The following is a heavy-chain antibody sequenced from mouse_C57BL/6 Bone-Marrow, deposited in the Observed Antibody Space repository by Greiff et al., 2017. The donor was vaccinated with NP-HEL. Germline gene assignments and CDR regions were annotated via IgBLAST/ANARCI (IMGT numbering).Heavy chain of an antibody. CDR3: ARDGDGLYYFDY. CDR2: IYPGDGDT. J-gene: IGHJ2*01. D-gene: IGHD2-3*01. CDR1: GYAFSSSW. V-gene: IGHV1-82*01. Sequence: VMLQESGPELVKPGASVKISCKASGYAFSSSWMNWVKQGPGKGLEWIGRIYPGDGDTNYNGKFKGKATLTADKSSSTAYMQLSSLTSEDSAVYFCARDGDGLYYFDYWGQGTTLTVSS.